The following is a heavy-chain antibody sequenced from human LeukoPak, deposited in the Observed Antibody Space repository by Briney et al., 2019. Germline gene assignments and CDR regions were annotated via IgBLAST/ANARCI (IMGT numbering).Heavy chain of an antibody. Sequence: KASETLSLTCTVSGDSISSGTYYWSWIRQPAGKGLEWIGRIYTSGTTNYNPSLKSRVTISVDTSKNQFSLRLNSVTAADTAVYYCARDSSGGPFDYWGQGTLVTVSS. V-gene: IGHV4-61*02. CDR3: ARDSSGGPFDY. CDR1: GDSISSGTYY. J-gene: IGHJ4*02. CDR2: IYTSGTT. D-gene: IGHD6-19*01.